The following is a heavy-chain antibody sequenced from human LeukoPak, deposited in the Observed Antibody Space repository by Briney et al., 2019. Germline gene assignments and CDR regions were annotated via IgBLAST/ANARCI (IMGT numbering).Heavy chain of an antibody. CDR1: GFTFSSYA. D-gene: IGHD6-19*01. Sequence: GGSLRLSCSASGFTFSSYAMHWVRQAPGKGLECVSGISNNGGSTDYADSVKGRLTISRDNSRNTLYLQMSSLRPEDTAVYYCVKERSAWYFFDYWGQGTLVTVSS. J-gene: IGHJ4*02. CDR3: VKERSAWYFFDY. CDR2: ISNNGGST. V-gene: IGHV3-64D*09.